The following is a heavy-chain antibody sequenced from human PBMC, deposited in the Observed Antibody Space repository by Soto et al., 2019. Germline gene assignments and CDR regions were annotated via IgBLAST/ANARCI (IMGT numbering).Heavy chain of an antibody. J-gene: IGHJ4*02. CDR1: GGSVRTGSYH. Sequence: QVQLQESGPGRVKPSETLSLTCSVSGGSVRTGSYHWSWIRQPPGKGLEWIGFIPNKGSPDYNPSLKSRVVVSIDRSKNQFSLKVNSVTAADTAVYFCARIGWGGDSWGQGTLVTVSS. CDR3: ARIGWGGDS. D-gene: IGHD7-27*01. V-gene: IGHV4-61*01. CDR2: IPNKGSP.